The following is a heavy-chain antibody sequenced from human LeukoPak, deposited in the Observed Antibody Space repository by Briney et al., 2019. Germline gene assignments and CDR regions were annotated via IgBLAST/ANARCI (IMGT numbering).Heavy chain of an antibody. CDR3: ARLKPMGY. J-gene: IGHJ4*02. CDR1: GFTFSNYG. Sequence: GGSLRLSCEASGFTFSNYGMAWVRQTPGKGLEWLSFIRYDGANRYYAESVKGRFTISRDNSRNTLYLQMNSLRAEDTAVYYCARLKPMGYWGQGTLVTVSS. V-gene: IGHV3-30*02. CDR2: IRYDGANR.